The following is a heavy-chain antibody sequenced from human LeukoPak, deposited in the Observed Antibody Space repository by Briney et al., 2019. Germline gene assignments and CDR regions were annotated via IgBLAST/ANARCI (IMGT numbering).Heavy chain of an antibody. CDR2: IYYSGST. V-gene: IGHV4-31*03. Sequence: SETLSLTCTVSGGSISSGGYYWSWIRQHPGKGLEWIGYIYYSGSTYYNPSLKSRVTISVDRSKNQFSLKLSSVTAADTAVYYCARSKARISSYYYYGMDVWGQGTTVTVSS. D-gene: IGHD5-12*01. CDR3: ARSKARISSYYYYGMDV. J-gene: IGHJ6*02. CDR1: GGSISSGGYY.